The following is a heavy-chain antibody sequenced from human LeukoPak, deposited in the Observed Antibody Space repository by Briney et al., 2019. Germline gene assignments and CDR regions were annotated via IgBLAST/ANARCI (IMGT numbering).Heavy chain of an antibody. CDR1: GYTFTGYY. CDR2: INPNSGGT. D-gene: IGHD3-10*01. J-gene: IGHJ6*02. V-gene: IGHV1-2*02. CDR3: AKTYGSGSYFPNYYYYGMDV. Sequence: ASVKVSCKASGYTFTGYYMHWVRQAPGQGLEWMGWINPNSGGTNYAQKFQGRDTMTRDTSISTAYMELSRLRSDDTAVYYCAKTYGSGSYFPNYYYYGMDVWGQGTTVTVSS.